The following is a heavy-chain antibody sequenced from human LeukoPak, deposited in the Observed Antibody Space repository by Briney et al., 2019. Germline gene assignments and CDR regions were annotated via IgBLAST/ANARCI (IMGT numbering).Heavy chain of an antibody. CDR1: GFTFSSYW. D-gene: IGHD6-13*01. V-gene: IGHV3-7*01. CDR2: IKQDGSEK. CDR3: ARQAYSSSWYFQH. Sequence: GGSLRLSCAASGFTFSSYWMSWVRQAPGKGLEWVANIKQDGSEKYYVDPVKGRYTISRDNAKNSLYLQMNSLRAEDTAVYYCARQAYSSSWYFQHWGQGTLVTVSS. J-gene: IGHJ1*01.